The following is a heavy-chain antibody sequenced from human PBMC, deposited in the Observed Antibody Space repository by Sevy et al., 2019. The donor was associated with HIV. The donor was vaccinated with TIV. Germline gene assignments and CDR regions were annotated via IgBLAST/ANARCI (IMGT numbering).Heavy chain of an antibody. CDR2: ISSSSSYT. V-gene: IGHV3-11*06. Sequence: GGSLRLSCAASGFTFSDYYMSWIRQAPGKGLEWVSYISSSSSYTNYADSVKGRFTISRDNAKNSLYLQMNSLRAEDTAVYYCARDLGDDYGSGSYYMRYYYYYYGMDVWSQGTTVTVSS. CDR1: GFTFSDYY. D-gene: IGHD3-10*01. CDR3: ARDLGDDYGSGSYYMRYYYYYYGMDV. J-gene: IGHJ6*02.